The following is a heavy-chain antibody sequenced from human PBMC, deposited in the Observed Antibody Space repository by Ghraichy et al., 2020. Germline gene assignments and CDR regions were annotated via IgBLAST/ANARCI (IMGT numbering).Heavy chain of an antibody. V-gene: IGHV3-49*03. CDR2: IRSKAYGGTT. D-gene: IGHD4-17*01. J-gene: IGHJ2*01. Sequence: GGSLRLSCTASGFTFGDYAMSWFRQAPGKGLEWVGFIRSKAYGGTTEYAASVKGRFTISRDDSKSIAYLQMNSLKTEDTAVYYCTRDMTTVNYWYFDLWGRGTLVTVSS. CDR3: TRDMTTVNYWYFDL. CDR1: GFTFGDYA.